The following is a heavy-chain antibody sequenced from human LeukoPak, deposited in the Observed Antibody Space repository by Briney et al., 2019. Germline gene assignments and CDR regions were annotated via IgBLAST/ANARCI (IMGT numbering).Heavy chain of an antibody. Sequence: SETLSLTCTVSGGSISSYYWSWIRQPAGKGLEWIGRIYTSGSTNYNPSLKSRVTMSVDTSKNQFSLKLSSVTAADTAVYYCASEYPGYCSGGSCYNDDAFDIWGQGTMVTVSS. CDR3: ASEYPGYCSGGSCYNDDAFDI. CDR1: GGSISSYY. J-gene: IGHJ3*02. CDR2: IYTSGST. V-gene: IGHV4-4*07. D-gene: IGHD2-15*01.